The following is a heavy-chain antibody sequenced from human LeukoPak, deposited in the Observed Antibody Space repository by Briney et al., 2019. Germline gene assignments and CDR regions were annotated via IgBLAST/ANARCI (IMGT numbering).Heavy chain of an antibody. CDR2: LSDDGSNK. CDR3: AKRIHTFGELLDYGTDV. V-gene: IGHV3-30*18. CDR1: GFTFSTYG. D-gene: IGHD3-10*01. Sequence: GGSLRLSCAASGFTFSTYGMHWVRQAPGKGLEWVAVLSDDGSNKIYADSVKGRFTISRDNSKNTLYLQMNSLRGEDTAVYYRAKRIHTFGELLDYGTDVWGQGTTVTVSS. J-gene: IGHJ6*02.